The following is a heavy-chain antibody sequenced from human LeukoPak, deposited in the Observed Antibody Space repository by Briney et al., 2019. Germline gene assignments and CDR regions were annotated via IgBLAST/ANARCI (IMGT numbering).Heavy chain of an antibody. D-gene: IGHD4-17*01. J-gene: IGHJ5*02. V-gene: IGHV5-51*01. CDR1: GYSFTSYW. Sequence: GVSLKISCKGSGYSFTSYWIGWVRQMPGKGLEWMGIIYPGDSDTRYSPSFQGQVTISADKSISTAYLQWSSLKASDTAMYYCALTTVTTDNWFDPWGQGILVTVSS. CDR3: ALTTVTTDNWFDP. CDR2: IYPGDSDT.